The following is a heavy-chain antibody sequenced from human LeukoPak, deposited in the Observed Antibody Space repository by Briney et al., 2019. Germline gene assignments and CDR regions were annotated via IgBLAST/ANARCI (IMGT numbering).Heavy chain of an antibody. D-gene: IGHD1-26*01. V-gene: IGHV3-33*01. CDR3: ARDEYSGSYSA. CDR2: IWYDGSNK. CDR1: GFTLSSYG. Sequence: GGSLRLSCAASGFTLSSYGMHWVRQAPGKGLEWVAVIWYDGSNKYYADSVKGRFTISRDNSKNTLYLQMNSLRAEDTAVYYCARDEYSGSYSAWGQGTLVTVSS. J-gene: IGHJ5*02.